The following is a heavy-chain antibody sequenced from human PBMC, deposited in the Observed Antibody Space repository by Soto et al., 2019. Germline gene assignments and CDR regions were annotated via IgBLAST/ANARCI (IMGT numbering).Heavy chain of an antibody. CDR3: AKDRQIASAGTSLIDY. D-gene: IGHD6-13*01. Sequence: GGSLRLSCAASGFTFSSYAMNWVRQAPGKGLEWVSSISGSGGLTYYADSVKGRFSISGDNSNNTLYLQTNSLRGDDTAIYYCAKDRQIASAGTSLIDYWGQGTLVTVSS. V-gene: IGHV3-23*01. J-gene: IGHJ4*02. CDR2: ISGSGGLT. CDR1: GFTFSSYA.